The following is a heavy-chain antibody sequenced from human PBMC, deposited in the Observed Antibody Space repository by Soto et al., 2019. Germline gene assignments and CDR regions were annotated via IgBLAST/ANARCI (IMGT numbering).Heavy chain of an antibody. CDR1: GFTFSSSA. V-gene: IGHV3-23*01. CDR3: AKRIPWDSYFDY. D-gene: IGHD1-26*01. CDR2: ISFSSSSS. J-gene: IGHJ4*02. Sequence: GGCRRLSWAAAGFTFSSSAMSWVRQAPGKGLEWVASISFSSSSSHYADPVKGRFTISRDNSKSTLYLQMNSLRAEDTAVYYCAKRIPWDSYFDYWGPGALVTASS.